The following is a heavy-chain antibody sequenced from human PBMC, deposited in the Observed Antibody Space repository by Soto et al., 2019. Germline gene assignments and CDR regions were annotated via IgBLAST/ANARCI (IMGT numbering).Heavy chain of an antibody. D-gene: IGHD2-21*02. V-gene: IGHV1-24*01. CDR1: GYTLSELS. J-gene: IGHJ1*01. CDR2: FDPENGET. Sequence: GASVKVSCKVSGYTLSELSMHWVRRAPGKGLEWMGGFDPENGETVYAQKFQGRVTMTQDTSTDTGYMELSSLTSEDTAIYYCATEAWCGGGDRYSIHFKPWGQGTLVTVAS. CDR3: ATEAWCGGGDRYSIHFKP.